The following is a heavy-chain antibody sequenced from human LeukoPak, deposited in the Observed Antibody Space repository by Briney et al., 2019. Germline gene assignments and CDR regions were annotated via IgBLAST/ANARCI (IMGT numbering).Heavy chain of an antibody. CDR1: GFTFSSYS. CDR3: ARDPSYRGTDAFDI. Sequence: GGSLRLSCAASGFTFSSYSMNWVRQAPGKGLEWVSSISSSSSYIYYADSVKGRFTISRDNAKNSLYLQMNSLRAEDTAVYYCARDPSYRGTDAFDIWGQGTMVTVSS. CDR2: ISSSSSYI. V-gene: IGHV3-21*01. J-gene: IGHJ3*02. D-gene: IGHD1-26*01.